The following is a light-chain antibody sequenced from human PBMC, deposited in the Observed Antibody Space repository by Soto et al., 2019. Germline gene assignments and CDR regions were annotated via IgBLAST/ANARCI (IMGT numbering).Light chain of an antibody. Sequence: EIVMTQSPLSLPVTPGEPASISCRSSQSLLKSNVYNYLDWYLQKPGQSPQPLIYLGSNRASGVPDRFSGSGSGTDFTLKISRVEAEDVGVYYCMQALQTPFTFGQGTRLEIK. CDR2: LGS. CDR1: QSLLKSNVYNY. J-gene: IGKJ5*01. CDR3: MQALQTPFT. V-gene: IGKV2-28*01.